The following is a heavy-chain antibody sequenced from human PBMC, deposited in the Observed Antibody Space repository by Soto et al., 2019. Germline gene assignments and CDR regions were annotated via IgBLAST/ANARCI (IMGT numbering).Heavy chain of an antibody. V-gene: IGHV1-18*01. J-gene: IGHJ4*02. CDR2: ISGYNGTT. CDR1: GYTFTRYG. CDR3: ARTVLRLGELSLYGEDY. D-gene: IGHD3-16*02. Sequence: QVQLVQSGAEVKKPGDSVKVSCKASGYTFTRYGINWVRQAPGQGPEWMGWISGYNGTTHYAQKLQGRVTMTTDTSTTTAYMELRSLRSDDTAVYFCARTVLRLGELSLYGEDYWGQGTLVTVSS.